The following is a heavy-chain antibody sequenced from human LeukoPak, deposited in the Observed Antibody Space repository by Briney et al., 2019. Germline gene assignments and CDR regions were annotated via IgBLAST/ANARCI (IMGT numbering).Heavy chain of an antibody. CDR3: ARHVGYYDSSGPYPPRY. Sequence: GESLKISCKGSGYSFTSYWIGWVRQMPGKGLEWMGIIYPGDSDTRYSPSFQGQVTISADKSISTAYLQWSSLKASGTAMYYCARHVGYYDSSGPYPPRYWGQGTLVTVSS. CDR1: GYSFTSYW. V-gene: IGHV5-51*01. CDR2: IYPGDSDT. D-gene: IGHD3-22*01. J-gene: IGHJ4*02.